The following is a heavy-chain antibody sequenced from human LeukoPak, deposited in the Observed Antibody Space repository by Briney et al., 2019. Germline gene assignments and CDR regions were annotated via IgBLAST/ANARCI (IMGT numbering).Heavy chain of an antibody. Sequence: SVTLSLTCTVAGGSISSSSYYWGWIRQPPGKGLEWIGSIYYSGSTYYNPSLKSRVTISVDTSKNQFSLKLSSVTAADTAVYYCARGGSYFSRWGQGTLVTVSS. CDR1: GGSISSSSYY. V-gene: IGHV4-39*01. CDR3: ARGGSYFSR. D-gene: IGHD1-26*01. CDR2: IYYSGST. J-gene: IGHJ4*02.